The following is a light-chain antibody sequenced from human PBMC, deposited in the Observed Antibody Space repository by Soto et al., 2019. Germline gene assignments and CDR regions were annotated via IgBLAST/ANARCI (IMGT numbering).Light chain of an antibody. CDR3: QQYNSWWT. Sequence: EIVMTQSPATLSVSPGERATLSCRASQSVSNNLAWYQKKPGQAPRLLIYGASTRATGIPARFSGSGSGTEFTLTISSLQSEDLAVYDGQQYNSWWTFGQGNKVESK. V-gene: IGKV3-15*01. CDR2: GAS. CDR1: QSVSNN. J-gene: IGKJ1*01.